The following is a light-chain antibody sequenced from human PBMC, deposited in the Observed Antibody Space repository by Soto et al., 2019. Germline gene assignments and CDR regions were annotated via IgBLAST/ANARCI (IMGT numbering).Light chain of an antibody. Sequence: QTVVTQPPSVSGAPGQRVTISCTGSSSNIGAGYDVHWYQQLPGPAPKLLIYGNSNRPSGVPDRFSGSKSGTSASLAITGLQAEDEADYYCQSYDISLSVVVFGGGTKLTVL. CDR3: QSYDISLSVVV. CDR2: GNS. V-gene: IGLV1-40*01. J-gene: IGLJ2*01. CDR1: SSNIGAGYD.